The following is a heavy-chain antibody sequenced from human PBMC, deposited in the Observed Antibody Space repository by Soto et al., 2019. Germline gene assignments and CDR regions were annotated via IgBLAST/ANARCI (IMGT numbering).Heavy chain of an antibody. CDR2: IIPIFGTA. CDR3: AVVTAPNYYYYGMDV. J-gene: IGHJ6*02. CDR1: GGTFSSYA. Sequence: GASVKVSCKAAGGTFSSYAISWVRQAPGQGLEWMGGIIPIFGTANYAQKFQGRVTITADESTSKAYMELSSLRSEDTAVYYCAVVTAPNYYYYGMDVWGQGTTVTVSS. V-gene: IGHV1-69*13. D-gene: IGHD4-4*01.